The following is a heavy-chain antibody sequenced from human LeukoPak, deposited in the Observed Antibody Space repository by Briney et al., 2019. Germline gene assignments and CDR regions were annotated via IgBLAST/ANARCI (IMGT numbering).Heavy chain of an antibody. CDR1: GYTFTGYY. V-gene: IGHV1-2*06. Sequence: ASVTVSCKASGYTFTGYYMHWVRQAPGQGLEWMGRINPNSGGTNYAQKFQGRVTMTRDTSISTAYMELSRLRSDDTAVYYCARGETYYYGSGSFRRYNWFDPWGQGTLVTVSS. J-gene: IGHJ5*02. CDR2: INPNSGGT. D-gene: IGHD3-10*01. CDR3: ARGETYYYGSGSFRRYNWFDP.